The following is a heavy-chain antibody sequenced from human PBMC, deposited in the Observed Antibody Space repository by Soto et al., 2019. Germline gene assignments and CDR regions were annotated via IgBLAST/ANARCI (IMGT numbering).Heavy chain of an antibody. CDR2: IRNSGGST. D-gene: IGHD2-15*01. CDR3: AKGDRGYCSGRSCYLGDY. V-gene: IGHV3-23*01. CDR1: GFTFSNYA. Sequence: EVQLLESGGGLAQPGGSLRLSCVVSGFTFSNYAMSWVRQAPGKGLEWVSGIRNSGGSTYYADSVKGRLTISRDNSKNTLYLHMNSLRAEDTPIYYCAKGDRGYCSGRSCYLGDYWRQGALVTVSS. J-gene: IGHJ4*02.